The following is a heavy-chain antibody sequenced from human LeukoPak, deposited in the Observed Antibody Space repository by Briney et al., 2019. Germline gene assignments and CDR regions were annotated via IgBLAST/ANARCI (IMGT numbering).Heavy chain of an antibody. D-gene: IGHD4-23*01. J-gene: IGHJ4*02. CDR2: IIPIFGTA. CDR1: GGTFSSYA. CDR3: ARGVRGHFDY. Sequence: ASVTVSCKASGGTFSSYAISWVRQAPGQGLEWMGGIIPIFGTANYAQKFQGRVTITADESTSTAYMELSSLRSEDTAVYYCARGVRGHFDYWGQGTLVTVSP. V-gene: IGHV1-69*13.